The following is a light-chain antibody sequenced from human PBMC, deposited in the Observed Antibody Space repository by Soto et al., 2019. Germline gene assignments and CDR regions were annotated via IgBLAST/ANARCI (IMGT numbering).Light chain of an antibody. CDR1: QSVSSN. Sequence: EIVMTQSPATLSVSPGERATLACRASQSVSSNLAWYQQKPGQAPRLLIFGASNRATVIPARFIGSGSGKEFTLIITSLQAKTFATYSCPQYNHWLPWTFGQRTKVDI. CDR2: GAS. V-gene: IGKV3-15*01. CDR3: PQYNHWLPWT. J-gene: IGKJ1*01.